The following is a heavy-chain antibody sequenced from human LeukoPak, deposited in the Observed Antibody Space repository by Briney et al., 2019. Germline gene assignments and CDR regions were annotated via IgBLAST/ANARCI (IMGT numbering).Heavy chain of an antibody. V-gene: IGHV1-18*01. CDR1: GYTFTSYG. CDR2: ISAYNGNT. Sequence: GASVKVSCKASGYTFTSYGISWVRQAPGQGLEWMGWISAYNGNTNYAQKLQGRVTMTTDTSTSTAYMELRSLRSDDTAVYYCARNMLLDIAARGGFDYWGQGTLVTVSS. J-gene: IGHJ4*02. D-gene: IGHD6-6*01. CDR3: ARNMLLDIAARGGFDY.